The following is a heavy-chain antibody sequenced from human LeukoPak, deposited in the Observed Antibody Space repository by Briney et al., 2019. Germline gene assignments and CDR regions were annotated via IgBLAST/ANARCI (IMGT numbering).Heavy chain of an antibody. J-gene: IGHJ4*02. CDR1: GYSFTSYW. Sequence: GESLRISCKGSGYSFTSYWISWVRQMPGKGLEWMWGIDPSDSYTNYSPSFHGHVTISADKSISTAYLQWSRLKASDTAMYYCARHRHGYCSSTSCYAFDYWGQGTLVTVSS. CDR2: IDPSDSYT. V-gene: IGHV5-10-1*01. CDR3: ARHRHGYCSSTSCYAFDY. D-gene: IGHD2-2*01.